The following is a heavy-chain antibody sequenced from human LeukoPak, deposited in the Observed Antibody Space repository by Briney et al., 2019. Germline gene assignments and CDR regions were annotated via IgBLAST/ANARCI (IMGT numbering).Heavy chain of an antibody. D-gene: IGHD6-19*01. Sequence: PSETLSLTCTVSNGSIRSDNYFWSWIRQPAGKGLEWIGRISSSGISTYSPSLKSRVTISIDPSRNQYSMNLNPVTAADTAVYYCARGAGPPWFDPWGQGTLVTVSS. CDR3: ARGAGPPWFDP. V-gene: IGHV4-61*02. J-gene: IGHJ5*02. CDR1: NGSIRSDNYF. CDR2: ISSSGIS.